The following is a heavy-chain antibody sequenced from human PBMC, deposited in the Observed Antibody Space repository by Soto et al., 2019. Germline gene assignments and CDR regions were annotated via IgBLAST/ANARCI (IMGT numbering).Heavy chain of an antibody. V-gene: IGHV3-7*05. J-gene: IGHJ4*02. D-gene: IGHD2-15*01. CDR2: INHHGDVR. Sequence: GGSLRLSCAASGFTFSIYWMAWVRQAPGKGLEWVANINHHGDVRNYVDSVKGRFTISRDNAKNSLYLQMNNLRAEDTAVYYCATIDGFNCFHWGQGTVVTVSS. CDR3: ATIDGFNCFH. CDR1: GFTFSIYW.